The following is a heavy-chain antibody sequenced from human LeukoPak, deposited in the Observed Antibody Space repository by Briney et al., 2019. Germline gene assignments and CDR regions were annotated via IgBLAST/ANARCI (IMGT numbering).Heavy chain of an antibody. J-gene: IGHJ4*02. Sequence: GGSLRLSCAASGFTVSSNYMSWVRQAPGKGLEWVSVIYSGGSTYYADSVKGRFTISRDNSKNTLYLQMNSLRAEDTAVYYCASLWLLPKTDEMGDYWGQGTLVTVSS. CDR2: IYSGGST. V-gene: IGHV3-66*01. D-gene: IGHD3-22*01. CDR3: ASLWLLPKTDEMGDY. CDR1: GFTVSSNY.